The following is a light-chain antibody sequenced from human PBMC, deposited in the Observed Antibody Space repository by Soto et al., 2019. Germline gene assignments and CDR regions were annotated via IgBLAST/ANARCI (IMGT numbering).Light chain of an antibody. J-gene: IGKJ4*01. CDR3: QQYYSTPST. CDR2: GAS. Sequence: EIVMTQSPATLSVSPGERATLSCRASQSVSSNLAWYQQKPGQAPRLLIYGASTRATGIPARFSGSGSGTEFTLTISSLQSEDVAVYYCQQYYSTPSTFGGGTKVEIK. V-gene: IGKV3-15*01. CDR1: QSVSSN.